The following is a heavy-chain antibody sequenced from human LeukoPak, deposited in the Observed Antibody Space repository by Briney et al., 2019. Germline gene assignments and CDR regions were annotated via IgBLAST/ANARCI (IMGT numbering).Heavy chain of an antibody. Sequence: PSETLSLTCAVSGYSISSGYYWGWIWPPPGKGLEWIGSIHHSGSTYYKPSLKSRVTISVDTSKNQFSLKVSSVTAADTAVFYCARSSSSWSWFDPWGQGTLVTVSS. D-gene: IGHD6-13*01. CDR2: IHHSGST. V-gene: IGHV4-38-2*01. J-gene: IGHJ5*02. CDR1: GYSISSGYY. CDR3: ARSSSSWSWFDP.